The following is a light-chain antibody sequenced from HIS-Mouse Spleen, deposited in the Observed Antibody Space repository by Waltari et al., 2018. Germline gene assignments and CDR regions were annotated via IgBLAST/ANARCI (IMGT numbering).Light chain of an antibody. J-gene: IGLJ2*01. V-gene: IGLV2-23*01. Sequence: QSALTQPASVSGSPGQSITISCTGTSSDVGSYNLVSGYQQHPGKAPQLVIYEGSKRPSGVSNRFSGSKSGNTASLTISGLQAEDEADYYCCSYAGSSTSVVFGGGTKLTVL. CDR3: CSYAGSSTSVV. CDR2: EGS. CDR1: SSDVGSYNL.